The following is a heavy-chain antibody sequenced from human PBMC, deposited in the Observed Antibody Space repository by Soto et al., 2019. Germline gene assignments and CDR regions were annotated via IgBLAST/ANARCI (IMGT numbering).Heavy chain of an antibody. J-gene: IGHJ4*02. D-gene: IGHD1-7*01. Sequence: GGSLRLSCAASGFTFSSYWMSWVRQAPGKGLEWVANIKQDGSEKYYVDSVKGRITITRDNDKNSLYLQMNSLRAEDAAVYYCARQPYNWNYVAFDYWGQGTLVTVSS. CDR3: ARQPYNWNYVAFDY. V-gene: IGHV3-7*01. CDR2: IKQDGSEK. CDR1: GFTFSSYW.